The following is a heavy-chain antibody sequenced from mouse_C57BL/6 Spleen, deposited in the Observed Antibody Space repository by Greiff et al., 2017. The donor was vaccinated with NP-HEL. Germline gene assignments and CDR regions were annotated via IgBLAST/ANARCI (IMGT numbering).Heavy chain of an antibody. J-gene: IGHJ2*01. CDR3: ARSTTVVATDY. CDR2: ISSGSSTI. Sequence: DVMLVESGGGLVKPGGSLKLSCAASGFTFSDYGMHWVRQAPEKGLEWVAYISSGSSTIYYADTVKGRFTISRDNAKNTLFLQMTSLRSEDTAMYYCARSTTVVATDYWGQGTTLTVSS. CDR1: GFTFSDYG. D-gene: IGHD1-1*01. V-gene: IGHV5-17*01.